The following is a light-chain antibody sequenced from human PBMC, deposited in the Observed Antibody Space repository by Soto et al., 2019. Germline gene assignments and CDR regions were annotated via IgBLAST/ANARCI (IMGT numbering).Light chain of an antibody. J-gene: IGKJ3*01. V-gene: IGKV3-11*01. CDR2: DAS. Sequence: EIVLTQSPATLSLSPGERATLSCRASQSVSSYLAWYQQKPGQAPRLLIYDASNRATRIPARFSGSGSGTDFTLTISSREPEDCAVYYCQQLSKWTFTFGPGTKVHIK. CDR3: QQLSKWTFT. CDR1: QSVSSY.